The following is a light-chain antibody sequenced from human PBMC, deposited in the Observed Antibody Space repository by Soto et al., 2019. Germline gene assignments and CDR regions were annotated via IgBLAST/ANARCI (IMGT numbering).Light chain of an antibody. CDR2: KAT. CDR1: QSINNW. V-gene: IGKV1-5*03. CDR3: QHYNNYTYT. Sequence: DIQMTQSPSTLSASVGDRVTVTCRASQSINNWLAWYQQKPGQAPKLLIYKATSLESGVPSRFSGSGSGTEFTLTISGLQPDDFATYFCQHYNNYTYTFGQGTKVDIX. J-gene: IGKJ2*01.